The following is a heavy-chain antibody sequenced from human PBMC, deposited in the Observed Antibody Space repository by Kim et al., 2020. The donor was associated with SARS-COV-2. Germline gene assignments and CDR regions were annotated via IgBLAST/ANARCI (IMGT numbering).Heavy chain of an antibody. CDR2: INPNSGGT. D-gene: IGHD3-22*01. Sequence: ASVKVSCKASGYTFTGYYMHWVRQAPGQGLEWMGRINPNSGGTNYAQKFQGRVTMTRDTSISTAYMELSRLRSDDTAVYYCARDRGPYYYDSSGIDYWGQGTLVTVSS. CDR3: ARDRGPYYYDSSGIDY. V-gene: IGHV1-2*06. J-gene: IGHJ4*02. CDR1: GYTFTGYY.